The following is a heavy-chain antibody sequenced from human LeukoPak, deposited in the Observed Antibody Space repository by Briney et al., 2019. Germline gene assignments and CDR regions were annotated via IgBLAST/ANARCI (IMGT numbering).Heavy chain of an antibody. Sequence: GGSLRLSCAGSGFTFSRYNMSWVRQAPGKGLEWVANIKQDGSEKNYVDPVKGRFTISRDNAKNSLYLQMNSLRVEDTAVYYCARAKEAAFDYWGQGTLVTVSS. CDR1: GFTFSRYN. V-gene: IGHV3-7*01. CDR2: IKQDGSEK. J-gene: IGHJ4*02. CDR3: ARAKEAAFDY. D-gene: IGHD2-15*01.